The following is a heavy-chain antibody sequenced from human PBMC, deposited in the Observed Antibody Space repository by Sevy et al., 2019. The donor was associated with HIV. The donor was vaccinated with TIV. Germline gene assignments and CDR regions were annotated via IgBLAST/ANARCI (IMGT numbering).Heavy chain of an antibody. V-gene: IGHV3-49*03. CDR2: IRTKAYGGTT. J-gene: IGHJ4*02. CDR1: GFTFGDYA. Sequence: GGSLRLSCTASGFTFGDYAMNWFRQAPGKGLEWVGFIRTKAYGGTTEYAASVKGRFTISRDDSKSIAYLQMNSLKTVDTAVYYCTRGRYTYVPFDYWGQRTLVTVSS. D-gene: IGHD3-10*02. CDR3: TRGRYTYVPFDY.